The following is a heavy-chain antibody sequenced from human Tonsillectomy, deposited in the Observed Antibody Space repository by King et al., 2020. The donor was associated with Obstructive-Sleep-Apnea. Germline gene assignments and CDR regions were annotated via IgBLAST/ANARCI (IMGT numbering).Heavy chain of an antibody. CDR1: GYSFPNYW. J-gene: IGHJ6*02. V-gene: IGHV5-10-1*03. Sequence: VQLVESGAEVKKPGEALRISCKGSGYSFPNYWITWVRQMPGKCLELMGRIDPSDSYTNHSPSFQGHVTISADKSINTAYLQWGSLKASDTAIYYCARPRGSSRYYFYGLNVWGQGTTVTVSS. CDR2: IDPSDSYT. CDR3: ARPRGSSRYYFYGLNV. D-gene: IGHD6-13*01.